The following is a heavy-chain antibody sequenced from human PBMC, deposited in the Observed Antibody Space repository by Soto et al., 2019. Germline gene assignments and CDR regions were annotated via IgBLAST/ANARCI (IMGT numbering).Heavy chain of an antibody. CDR2: ISGSGGST. D-gene: IGHD3-10*01. CDR3: AKDPPSYGSGSYYPNWFDP. V-gene: IGHV3-23*01. J-gene: IGHJ5*02. Sequence: EVQLLESGGGLVQPGGSLRLSCAASGFTFSSYAMSWVRQAPGKGLEWVSAISGSGGSTYYADSVKGRFTISRDNSKNTLYLQMNSLRAEDTAVYYCAKDPPSYGSGSYYPNWFDPCGQGTLVTVSS. CDR1: GFTFSSYA.